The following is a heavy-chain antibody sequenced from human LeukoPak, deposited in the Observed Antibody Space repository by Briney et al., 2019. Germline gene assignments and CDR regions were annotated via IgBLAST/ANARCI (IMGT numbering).Heavy chain of an antibody. Sequence: GGSLRLSCEASGFTLSTYWMNWVRQVPGKGLDWVANINPDGSGKRYVDSVKGRFTIARDNADNSLSLQMNSLRAENTAVYYCASWGAGGNSWGQGTLVTVSS. D-gene: IGHD3-16*01. V-gene: IGHV3-7*01. CDR2: INPDGSGK. CDR1: GFTLSTYW. CDR3: ASWGAGGNS. J-gene: IGHJ4*02.